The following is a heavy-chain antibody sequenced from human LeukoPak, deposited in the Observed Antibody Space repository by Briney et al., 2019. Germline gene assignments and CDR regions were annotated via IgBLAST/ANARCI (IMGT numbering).Heavy chain of an antibody. CDR2: ISYDGSNK. D-gene: IGHD2-15*01. V-gene: IGHV3-30*18. J-gene: IGHJ4*02. CDR1: GFTFSNYG. Sequence: GGSPRLSCAASGFTFSNYGIHWVRHAPGKGLERVAVISYDGSNKYCADSVKGRFTISRDNSKNTLYLQMNSLRAEDTAVYYCAKSQYSRDGGFDYWGQGNLVTVSS. CDR3: AKSQYSRDGGFDY.